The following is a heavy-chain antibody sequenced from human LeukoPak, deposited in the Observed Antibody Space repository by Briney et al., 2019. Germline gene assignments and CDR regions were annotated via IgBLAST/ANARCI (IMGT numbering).Heavy chain of an antibody. D-gene: IGHD1-1*01. V-gene: IGHV1-18*01. CDR1: GYTFTSYG. Sequence: ASVKVSCKASGYTFTSYGISWVRQAPGQGLEWMGWISAYNGNTNYAQKLQGRVTITTDESTSTAYMELSSLRSEDTAVYYCARGGPQLTPLDYWGQGTLVTVSS. CDR3: ARGGPQLTPLDY. CDR2: ISAYNGNT. J-gene: IGHJ4*02.